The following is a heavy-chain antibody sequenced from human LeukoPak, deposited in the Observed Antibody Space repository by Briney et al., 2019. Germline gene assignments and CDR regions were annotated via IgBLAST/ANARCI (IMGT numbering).Heavy chain of an antibody. J-gene: IGHJ4*02. Sequence: GGSLRHSCAASGLTFSNYAMHWVRQAPGKGLEWVAVLAHDGGDRYFADSVKGRFTISRDNSKNTLYLQMSSLRAEDTALYYRARGTPAVAGIDYWGQGTLVTVSS. CDR2: LAHDGGDR. CDR1: GLTFSNYA. V-gene: IGHV3-30*04. D-gene: IGHD6-19*01. CDR3: ARGTPAVAGIDY.